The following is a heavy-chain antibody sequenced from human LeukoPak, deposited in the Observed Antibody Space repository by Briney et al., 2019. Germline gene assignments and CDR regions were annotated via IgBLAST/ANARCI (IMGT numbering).Heavy chain of an antibody. J-gene: IGHJ5*02. V-gene: IGHV3-48*03. Sequence: GGSLRLSCAASGFTFSTYEMNWVRQAPGKGLEWVSYISTSSRTIYYADSVEGRFTISRDNAKNSLYLQMNSLRAEDTAVYYCARESPDYGDYFVGPFDPWGQGTLVTVSS. CDR3: ARESPDYGDYFVGPFDP. CDR1: GFTFSTYE. CDR2: ISTSSRTI. D-gene: IGHD4-17*01.